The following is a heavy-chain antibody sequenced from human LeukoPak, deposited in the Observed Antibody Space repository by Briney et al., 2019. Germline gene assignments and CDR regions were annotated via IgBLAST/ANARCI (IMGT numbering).Heavy chain of an antibody. CDR2: ISGSGGST. CDR1: GFTFSSYA. V-gene: IGHV3-23*01. D-gene: IGHD1-26*01. CDR3: AKDGYRIVGATCDY. Sequence: GGSLRLSCAASGFTFSSYAMSWVRQAPGKGLEWVSAISGSGGSTYYADSVKGGFTISRDNSKNTLYLQMNSLRAEDTAVYYCAKDGYRIVGATCDYWGQGTLVTVSS. J-gene: IGHJ4*02.